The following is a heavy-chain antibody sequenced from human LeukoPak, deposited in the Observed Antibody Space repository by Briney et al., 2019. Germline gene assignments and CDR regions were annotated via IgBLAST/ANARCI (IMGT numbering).Heavy chain of an antibody. CDR2: ISAYNGNT. CDR3: ARDRYYDILTGYHTSYFDY. CDR1: GYTFTSYG. Sequence: ASVKVSCKASGYTFTSYGISWVRQAPGQGPEWMGWISAYNGNTNYAQKLQGRVTMTTDTSTSTAYMELRSLRSDDTAVYYCARDRYYDILTGYHTSYFDYWGQGTLVTVSS. D-gene: IGHD3-9*01. V-gene: IGHV1-18*01. J-gene: IGHJ4*02.